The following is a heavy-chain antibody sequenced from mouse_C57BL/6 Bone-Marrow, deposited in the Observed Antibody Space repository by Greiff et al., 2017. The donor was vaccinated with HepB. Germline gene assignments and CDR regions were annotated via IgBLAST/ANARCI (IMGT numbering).Heavy chain of an antibody. CDR2: ISSGGSYT. V-gene: IGHV5-6*02. J-gene: IGHJ1*03. D-gene: IGHD1-1*01. CDR3: ARHGSSHFDV. Sequence: DVMLVESGGDLVKPGGSLKLSCAASGFTFSSYGMSWVRQTPDKRLEWVATISSGGSYTYYPDSVKGRFTISRDNAKNTLYLQMSSLKSEDTAMYYCARHGSSHFDVWGTGTTVTVSS. CDR1: GFTFSSYG.